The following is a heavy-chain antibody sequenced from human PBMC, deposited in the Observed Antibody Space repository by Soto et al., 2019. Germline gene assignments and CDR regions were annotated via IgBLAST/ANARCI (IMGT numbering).Heavy chain of an antibody. CDR2: IYYSGST. Sequence: SETLCLTCTVSGGSISSYYWSWIRAAPGKGLEWIGYIYYSGSTNYNPSLKSRVTISVDTSKNQFSLKLSSVTAADTAVYYCARAWVPAVFDYWGQGTLVTVSS. D-gene: IGHD2-2*01. V-gene: IGHV4-59*01. J-gene: IGHJ4*02. CDR1: GGSISSYY. CDR3: ARAWVPAVFDY.